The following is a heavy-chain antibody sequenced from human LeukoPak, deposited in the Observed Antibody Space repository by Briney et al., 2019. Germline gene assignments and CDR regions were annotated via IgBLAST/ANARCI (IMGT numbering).Heavy chain of an antibody. D-gene: IGHD3-9*01. CDR2: IKSDGSRP. CDR3: AKDKMTGTPVLDY. V-gene: IGHV3-74*01. J-gene: IGHJ4*02. CDR1: GFTFSSYW. Sequence: GGSLRLSCAASGFTFSSYWMHWVRPAPGKGGVWVSRIKSDGSRPAYADSVQGRFTISRANSQNTLYLQRNSLRAEDTAVYYCAKDKMTGTPVLDYWGQGALVTVSS.